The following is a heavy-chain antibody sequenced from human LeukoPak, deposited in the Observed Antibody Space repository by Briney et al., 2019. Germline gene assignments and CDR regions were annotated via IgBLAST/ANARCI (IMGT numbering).Heavy chain of an antibody. D-gene: IGHD4-17*01. Sequence: KASETLSLTCTVSGGSISSSSYYWGWIRQPPGKGLEWIGSIYYSGSTYYNPSLKSRVTISVDTSKNQFSLKLSSVTAADTAVYYCARGYRTVTTYYFDYWGQGTLVTVSS. CDR1: GGSISSSSYY. V-gene: IGHV4-39*07. CDR3: ARGYRTVTTYYFDY. J-gene: IGHJ4*02. CDR2: IYYSGST.